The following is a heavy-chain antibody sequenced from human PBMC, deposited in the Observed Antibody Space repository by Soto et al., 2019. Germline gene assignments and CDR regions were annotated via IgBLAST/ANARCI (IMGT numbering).Heavy chain of an antibody. CDR1: GASVSSTYW. V-gene: IGHV4-4*02. CDR3: ARAHYGDYGYGMDV. D-gene: IGHD4-17*01. J-gene: IGHJ6*02. CDR2: INHRGSA. Sequence: PSETLSLTCAVSGASVSSTYWWSWVRQPPGKGPEWIGEINHRGSANYNPSLKSRVTISVDRSKNQFSLKLSSVTAADTAVYYCARAHYGDYGYGMDVWGQGTTVTVSS.